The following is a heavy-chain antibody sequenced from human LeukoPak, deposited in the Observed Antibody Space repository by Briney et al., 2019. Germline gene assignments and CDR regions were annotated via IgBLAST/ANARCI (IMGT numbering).Heavy chain of an antibody. J-gene: IGHJ4*02. CDR2: IYYSGST. CDR3: AREKTLGYCSGGSCYRFFDY. V-gene: IGHV4-31*03. CDR1: GGSISSGGYY. Sequence: SETLSLTCTVSGGSISSGGYYWSWIRQHPGKGLEWIGYIYYSGSTYYNPSLKSRVTISVDTSKNQFSLKLGSVIAADTAVYYCAREKTLGYCSGGSCYRFFDYWGQGTLVTVSS. D-gene: IGHD2-15*01.